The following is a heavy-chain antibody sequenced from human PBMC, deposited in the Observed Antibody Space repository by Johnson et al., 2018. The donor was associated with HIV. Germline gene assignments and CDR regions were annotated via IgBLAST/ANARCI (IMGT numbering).Heavy chain of an antibody. J-gene: IGHJ3*01. D-gene: IGHD5-12*01. CDR2: ISYDAKNK. V-gene: IGHV3-30*04. Sequence: QVQLVESGGGVVQPGRSLRLSCAASGFTFSSYTMHWVRQAPGKGLEWVAVISYDAKNKYYADSVKGRFTISRDNAKNTLYLQMSSLRAEDTAVYYCAKGRGYDYDALDVWGQGTMVTVSS. CDR3: AKGRGYDYDALDV. CDR1: GFTFSSYT.